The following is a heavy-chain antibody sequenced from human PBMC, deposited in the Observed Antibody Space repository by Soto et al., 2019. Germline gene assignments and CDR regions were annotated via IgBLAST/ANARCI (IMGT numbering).Heavy chain of an antibody. V-gene: IGHV1-69*01. Sequence: QVQLVQSGAEVKKPGSSVKVSCKASGGTFSSYAISWVRQAPGQGLEWMGGIIPIFGTANYAQKFQGRVTITADASTDTAYMELGSLRSEDTAVYYCARGYYDILAGYYPLSPYYGMDVWGQGTTVTVSS. D-gene: IGHD3-9*01. J-gene: IGHJ6*02. CDR1: GGTFSSYA. CDR3: ARGYYDILAGYYPLSPYYGMDV. CDR2: IIPIFGTA.